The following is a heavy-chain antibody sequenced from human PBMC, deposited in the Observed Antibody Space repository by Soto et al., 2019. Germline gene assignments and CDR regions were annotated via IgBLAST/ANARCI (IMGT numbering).Heavy chain of an antibody. CDR3: VRQTSGGTCCTFDF. CDR1: GFSLSTSGVG. V-gene: IGHV2-5*02. D-gene: IGHD2-15*01. Sequence: QITLKESGPTLVKPTQTLTLTCTFSGFSLSTSGVGVGWIRLPPGKALEFLALIYWDDDKRYSPSLKSRLTITKDTTKNQMVLTMTNMDPVDTAADYCVRQTSGGTCCTFDFWGQGTLVTVSS. CDR2: IYWDDDK. J-gene: IGHJ4*02.